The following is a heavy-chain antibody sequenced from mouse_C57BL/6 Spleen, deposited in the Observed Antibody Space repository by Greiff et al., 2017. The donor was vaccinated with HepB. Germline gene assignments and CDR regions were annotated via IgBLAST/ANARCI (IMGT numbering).Heavy chain of an antibody. Sequence: QVQLQQSGAELVKPGASVKMSCKASGYTFTSYWITWVKQRPGQGLEWIGDIYPGSGGTNYNEKFKSKATLTVDTSSSTAYMQLSSLTSEDSAVYYGARATTVGADWYFDVWGTGTTVTVSA. J-gene: IGHJ1*03. CDR1: GYTFTSYW. V-gene: IGHV1-55*01. CDR2: IYPGSGGT. CDR3: ARATTVGADWYFDV. D-gene: IGHD1-1*01.